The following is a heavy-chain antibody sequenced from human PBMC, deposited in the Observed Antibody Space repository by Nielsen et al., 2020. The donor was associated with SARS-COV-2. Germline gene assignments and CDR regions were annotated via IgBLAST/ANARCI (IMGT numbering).Heavy chain of an antibody. D-gene: IGHD3-3*01. V-gene: IGHV3-7*01. CDR3: AREGTNYDFWSGYYPNYYYYYMDV. Sequence: WIRQPPGKGLEWVANIKQDGGEKYYVDSVKGRFTISRDNAKNSLYLQMNSLRAEDTAVYYCAREGTNYDFWSGYYPNYYYYYMDVWGKGTTVTVSS. CDR2: IKQDGGEK. J-gene: IGHJ6*03.